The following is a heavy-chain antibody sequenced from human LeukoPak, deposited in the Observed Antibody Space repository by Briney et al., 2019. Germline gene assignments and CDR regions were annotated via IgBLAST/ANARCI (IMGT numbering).Heavy chain of an antibody. Sequence: GGSLRLSCAASGFTFSSYEMNWVRQAPGKGLEWVSYISSSGSTIYYADSVKGRFTISRDNAKNTLYLQMNSLRAEDTAVYYCARVGSSGYCLDYWGQGTLVTVSS. J-gene: IGHJ4*02. D-gene: IGHD3-22*01. CDR2: ISSSGSTI. CDR1: GFTFSSYE. CDR3: ARVGSSGYCLDY. V-gene: IGHV3-48*03.